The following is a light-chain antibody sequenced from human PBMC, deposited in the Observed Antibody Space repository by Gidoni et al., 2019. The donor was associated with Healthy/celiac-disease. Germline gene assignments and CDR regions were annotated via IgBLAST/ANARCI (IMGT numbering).Light chain of an antibody. CDR1: QSVLYSSNNKNY. V-gene: IGKV4-1*01. CDR2: WAS. Sequence: QSVLYSSNNKNYLAWYQQKPGQPPKLLIYWASTRESGVPDRFSGSGSGTDFTLTISSLQAEDVAVYYCQQYYSTPTFGPGTKVDIK. J-gene: IGKJ3*01. CDR3: QQYYSTPT.